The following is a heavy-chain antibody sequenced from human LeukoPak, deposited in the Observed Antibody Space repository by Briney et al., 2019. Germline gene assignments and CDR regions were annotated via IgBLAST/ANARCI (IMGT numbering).Heavy chain of an antibody. J-gene: IGHJ1*01. CDR2: ISYDGSNK. CDR3: ARDPSDYGDYTFAEYFQH. D-gene: IGHD4-17*01. V-gene: IGHV3-30*04. Sequence: GRSLRLSCAASGFTFSSYAMHWVRQAPGKGLEWVAVISYDGSNKYYADSVKGRFTISRDNSKNTLYLQMNSLRAEDTAVYYCARDPSDYGDYTFAEYFQHWGQGTLVTVSS. CDR1: GFTFSSYA.